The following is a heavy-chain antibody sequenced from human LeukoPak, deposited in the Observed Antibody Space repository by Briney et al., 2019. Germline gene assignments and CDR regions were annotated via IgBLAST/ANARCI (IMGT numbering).Heavy chain of an antibody. V-gene: IGHV1-69*01. CDR3: ARGTYDYVWGSYRPYFDY. D-gene: IGHD3-16*02. CDR1: GGTFSSYA. J-gene: IGHJ4*02. CDR2: IIPIFGTA. Sequence: SVKVSCKASGGTFSSYAISWVRRAPGQGLEWMGGIIPIFGTANYAQKFQGRVTITADESTSTAYMELSSLRSEDTAVYYCARGTYDYVWGSYRPYFDYWGQGTLVTVSS.